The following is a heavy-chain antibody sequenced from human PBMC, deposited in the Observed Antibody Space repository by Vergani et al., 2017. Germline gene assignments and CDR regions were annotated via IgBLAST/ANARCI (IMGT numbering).Heavy chain of an antibody. CDR2: INNDGHT. CDR1: GESFSSFY. CDR3: ARDNLGYCSGGRCYAVEYFQH. Sequence: QVQLQQWGAGVVKPSGTLSLTCAVFGESFSSFYRSWIRQPPGKGLEWIGEINNDGHTNYNPSLESRVTVSRDTAKNQFSLNLMSVTAADTAMYYCARDNLGYCSGGRCYAVEYFQHWGQGTLVTVSS. J-gene: IGHJ1*01. V-gene: IGHV4-34*02. D-gene: IGHD2-15*01.